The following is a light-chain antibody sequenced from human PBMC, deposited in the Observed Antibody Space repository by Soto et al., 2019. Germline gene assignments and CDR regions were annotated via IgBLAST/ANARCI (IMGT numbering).Light chain of an antibody. V-gene: IGKV2-28*01. J-gene: IGKJ1*01. CDR1: QSLRHSNGRNY. CDR3: MQALQTPPT. CDR2: LGS. Sequence: VMTQSPLSLPVTPGEPASISCRSSQSLRHSNGRNYLDWYQQKPGQSPQLLIYLGSNRASGVPDRFSGRGSGTDFTLKISRVEAEDVVVCYCMQALQTPPTFGQGTKVDIK.